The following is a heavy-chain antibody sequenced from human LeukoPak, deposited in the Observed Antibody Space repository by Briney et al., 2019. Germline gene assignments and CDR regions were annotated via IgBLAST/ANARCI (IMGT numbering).Heavy chain of an antibody. Sequence: GGSLRLSCAASGFTSTDYYMSWIRLAPGKGLEWVSYIRSSGGYTNYADSVRGRFTISRDNAKNSLYLQMNSLRAEDTAVYYCGRVGATVTTSYYFDYWGQGTLVTVSS. V-gene: IGHV3-11*05. CDR2: IRSSGGYT. CDR3: GRVGATVTTSYYFDY. CDR1: GFTSTDYY. D-gene: IGHD1-26*01. J-gene: IGHJ4*02.